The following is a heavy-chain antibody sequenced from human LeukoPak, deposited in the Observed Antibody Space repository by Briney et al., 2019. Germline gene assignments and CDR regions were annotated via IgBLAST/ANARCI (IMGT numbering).Heavy chain of an antibody. V-gene: IGHV1-8*01. D-gene: IGHD2-15*01. CDR2: MNPNSGNT. CDR3: ARGYCSGGSCVDY. CDR1: GYTFTSYD. J-gene: IGHJ4*02. Sequence: AASVRVSCKASGYTFTSYDINWVRQATGQGLEWMGWMNPNSGNTGYAQKFQGRVTMTRNTSISTAYMELSSLRSEDTAVYYCARGYCSGGSCVDYWGQGTLVTVSS.